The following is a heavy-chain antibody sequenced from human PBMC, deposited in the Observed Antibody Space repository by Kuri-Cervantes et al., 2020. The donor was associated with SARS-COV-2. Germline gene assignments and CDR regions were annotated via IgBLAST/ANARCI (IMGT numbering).Heavy chain of an antibody. Sequence: SETLSLTCAVSGYSISSGYYWGWIRQPPGKGLEWIGSIYHSGSTYYNPSLKSRVTISVDTSKNQFSLKLSSVTAADTAVYYCASILGYCSSTSCSDYFDYWGQGTLVTVSS. V-gene: IGHV4-38-2*01. CDR2: IYHSGST. D-gene: IGHD2-2*01. CDR1: GYSISSGYY. J-gene: IGHJ4*02. CDR3: ASILGYCSSTSCSDYFDY.